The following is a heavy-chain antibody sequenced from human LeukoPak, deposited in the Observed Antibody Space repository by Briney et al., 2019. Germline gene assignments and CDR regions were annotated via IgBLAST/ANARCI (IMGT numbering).Heavy chain of an antibody. CDR3: AQYPNYDFWSGPIDF. CDR1: GFTFSSYA. CDR2: ISGSGGST. Sequence: GGSLRLSCAASGFTFSSYAMSWVRQAPGKGLEWVSAISGSGGSTYYADSVKGRFTISRDNSKNTLYLQMNSLRAEDTAVYYCAQYPNYDFWSGPIDFWGQGTLVTVSS. V-gene: IGHV3-23*01. D-gene: IGHD3-3*01. J-gene: IGHJ4*02.